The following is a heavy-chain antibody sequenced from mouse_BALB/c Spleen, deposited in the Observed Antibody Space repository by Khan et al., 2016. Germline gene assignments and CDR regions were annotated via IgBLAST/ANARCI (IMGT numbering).Heavy chain of an antibody. Sequence: EVKLLESGGGLVQPGGSLKLSCAASGFDFSRYWMNWVRQAPGKGLEWLGEINPDSSTTNYTPSLKDKFIISRDNANNTRYLEMSKVRAKDTALYYCGRPYYSGIVDYGGQGTTLTVSS. J-gene: IGHJ2*01. CDR3: GRPYYSGIVDY. CDR2: INPDSSTT. V-gene: IGHV4-1*02. CDR1: GFDFSRYW. D-gene: IGHD1-1*01.